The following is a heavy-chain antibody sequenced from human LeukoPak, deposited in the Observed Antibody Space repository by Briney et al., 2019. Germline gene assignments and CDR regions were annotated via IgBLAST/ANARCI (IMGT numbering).Heavy chain of an antibody. J-gene: IGHJ4*02. CDR1: GYTFTSYY. V-gene: IGHV1-2*06. Sequence: ASVKVSCKASGYTFTSYYMHWVRQAPGQGLEWMGRINPNSGDTNYAQKFQGRVTMTRDTSISTAYVELSRLRSDDTAVYYCARDYCSSTSCLFDYWGQGTLVTVSS. CDR3: ARDYCSSTSCLFDY. D-gene: IGHD2-2*01. CDR2: INPNSGDT.